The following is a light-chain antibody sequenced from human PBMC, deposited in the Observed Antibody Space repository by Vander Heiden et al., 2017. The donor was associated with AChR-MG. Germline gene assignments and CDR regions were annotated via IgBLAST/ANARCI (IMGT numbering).Light chain of an antibody. CDR3: AAWDDSLNGHV. CDR2: NSN. J-gene: IGLJ1*01. Sequence: QSVLTQAPSASGTPGQRLTISCSGSSSNIGTNTVNWYQQLPGTAPKLLIYNSNQRPSGVPDRFSGSESGTSASLAISGLQSEDEADYYCAAWDDSLNGHVFGTGTKVTVL. CDR1: SSNIGTNT. V-gene: IGLV1-44*01.